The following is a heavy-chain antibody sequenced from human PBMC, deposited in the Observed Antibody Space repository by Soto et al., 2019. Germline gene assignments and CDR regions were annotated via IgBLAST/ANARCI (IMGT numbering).Heavy chain of an antibody. D-gene: IGHD6-19*01. CDR3: ARGVAVAGVLGAFAI. CDR2: IIPILGIA. V-gene: IGHV1-69*02. Sequence: QVQLVQSGAEVKKPGSSVKVSCKASGGTFSSYTISWVRQAPGQGLEWMGRIIPILGIANYAQKFQGRVTIXXEXSKXRGDMERSSMRSEDTAVYYCARGVAVAGVLGAFAIWGQGTMVTVSS. CDR1: GGTFSSYT. J-gene: IGHJ3*02.